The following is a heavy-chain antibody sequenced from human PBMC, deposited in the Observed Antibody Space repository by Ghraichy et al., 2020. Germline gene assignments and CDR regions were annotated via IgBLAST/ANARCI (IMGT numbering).Heavy chain of an antibody. CDR1: GFTFSSYA. CDR3: ARATGYSYGKTALDY. V-gene: IGHV3-23*01. CDR2: LTGSGGST. D-gene: IGHD5-18*01. Sequence: GGSLRLSCAASGFTFSSYAMSWVRLAPGKGLDWVSGLTGSGGSTYSADSVKGRFTISRDNSKNILYLQMNNLRAEDTAVYYCARATGYSYGKTALDYWGQGTLVTVSS. J-gene: IGHJ4*02.